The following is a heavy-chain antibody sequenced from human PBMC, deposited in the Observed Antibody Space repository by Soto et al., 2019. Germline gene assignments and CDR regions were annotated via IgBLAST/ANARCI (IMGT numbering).Heavy chain of an antibody. CDR3: VRDRGYTGYDLQY. CDR1: GFPFSSYA. Sequence: EVQLVESGGGLVQPRGSLRLSCAASGFPFSSYAMNWVRQAPGKGLEWVSYINSGSSTIYYADSAKGRFTISRDNAKNSLYLQMNSLRDEDTAVYFCVRDRGYTGYDLQYWGQGALVAVSS. CDR2: INSGSSTI. D-gene: IGHD5-12*01. V-gene: IGHV3-48*02. J-gene: IGHJ4*02.